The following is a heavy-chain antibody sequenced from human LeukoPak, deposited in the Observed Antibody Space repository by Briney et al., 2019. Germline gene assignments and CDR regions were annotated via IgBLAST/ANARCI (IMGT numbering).Heavy chain of an antibody. J-gene: IGHJ3*02. CDR3: ARGDSSGYYLEAFDI. CDR1: GGSISSSSYY. D-gene: IGHD3-22*01. V-gene: IGHV4-39*07. CDR2: IYYSGST. Sequence: SETLSLTCTVSGGSISSSSYYWGWIRQPPGKRRRWMGSIYYSGSTYYNPSLKSRVTISVDTSKNQFSLKLSSVTAADTAVYYCARGDSSGYYLEAFDIWGQGTMVTVSS.